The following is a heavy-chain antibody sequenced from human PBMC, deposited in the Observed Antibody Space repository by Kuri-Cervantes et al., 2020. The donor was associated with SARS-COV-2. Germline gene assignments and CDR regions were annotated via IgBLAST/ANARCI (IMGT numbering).Heavy chain of an antibody. J-gene: IGHJ4*02. CDR1: GYTFTDYY. CDR2: INPNSGGT. V-gene: IGHV1-2*02. Sequence: ASVKVSCKASGYTFTDYYMHWVRQAPGQGLEWMGLINPNSGGTNYAQKFQGRVTMTRDTSISTAYMELSRLRSDDTAVYYCARKISITILVCLWQYFDYWGQGTLVTVSS. CDR3: ARKISITILVCLWQYFDY. D-gene: IGHD3-3*01.